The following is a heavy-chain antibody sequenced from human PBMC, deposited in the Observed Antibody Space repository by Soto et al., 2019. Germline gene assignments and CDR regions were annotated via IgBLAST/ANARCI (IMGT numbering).Heavy chain of an antibody. CDR1: GYSFTRYW. Sequence: GSLKISGKGSGYSFTRYWISWVRQMPGKGLEWMGRIDPSDSYTTYSPSFQGHVTISVDKSITTAYLQWGTLKASDTAIYYCARSSRSCFGDVGFPGYLDPWGQGTPVTVSS. CDR2: IDPSDSYT. J-gene: IGHJ5*02. D-gene: IGHD2-21*01. CDR3: ARSSRSCFGDVGFPGYLDP. V-gene: IGHV5-10-1*01.